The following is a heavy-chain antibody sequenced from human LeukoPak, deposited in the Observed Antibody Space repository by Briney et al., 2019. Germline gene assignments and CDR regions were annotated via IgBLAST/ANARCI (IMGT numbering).Heavy chain of an antibody. CDR3: AREEIVAAAYFYYYYYMDV. CDR2: INPSGGST. D-gene: IGHD5-12*01. CDR1: GYTFTSYY. Sequence: ASVKVSCKASGYTFTSYYMHWARQAPGQGLEWMGIINPSGGSTSYAQKFQGRVTMTRDTSTSTVYMELSSLRSEDTAVYYCAREEIVAAAYFYYYYYMDVWGKGTTVTVSS. V-gene: IGHV1-46*01. J-gene: IGHJ6*03.